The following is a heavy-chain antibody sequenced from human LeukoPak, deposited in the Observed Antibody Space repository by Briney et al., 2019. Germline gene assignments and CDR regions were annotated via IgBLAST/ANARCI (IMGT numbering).Heavy chain of an antibody. CDR3: ARRAYSSSTAYYYFDY. Sequence: GESLKISCKGSGYSFTSYWIGWVRQMPGKGLEWMGIIYPGDSDTRYSPSFQGQVTISADKSISTAYLQWSSLKASVTAMYYCARRAYSSSTAYYYFDYWGQGTLVTVSS. CDR2: IYPGDSDT. V-gene: IGHV5-51*01. CDR1: GYSFTSYW. D-gene: IGHD6-6*01. J-gene: IGHJ4*02.